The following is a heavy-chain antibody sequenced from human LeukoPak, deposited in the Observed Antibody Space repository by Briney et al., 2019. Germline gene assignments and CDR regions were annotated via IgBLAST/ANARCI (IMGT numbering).Heavy chain of an antibody. CDR1: GGSISSTNW. J-gene: IGHJ2*01. CDR3: ARDKYPGIAVAGWYFDL. Sequence: SGTLSLTCAVSGGSISSTNWWSWVRQPPGKGLEWIGEIYHSGGTNYSPSLKSRVTISVDKSKNQFSLKLSSVTAADTAVYYCARDKYPGIAVAGWYFDLWGRGTLVTVSS. V-gene: IGHV4-4*02. CDR2: IYHSGGT. D-gene: IGHD6-19*01.